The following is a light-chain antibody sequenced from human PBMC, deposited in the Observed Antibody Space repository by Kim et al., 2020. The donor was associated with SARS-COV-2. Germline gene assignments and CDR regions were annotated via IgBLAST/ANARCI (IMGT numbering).Light chain of an antibody. J-gene: IGKJ2*01. CDR1: QSVLYSSINKNY. CDR3: QQYSCTPQAYS. Sequence: INCQSSQSVLYSSINKNYLAWYQQKPGQPPKLLIYWASTRESGVPDRFSGSGSGTDFTLTFSCLQAEDVAVFYCQQYSCTPQAYSFGQWTKL. V-gene: IGKV4-1*01. CDR2: WAS.